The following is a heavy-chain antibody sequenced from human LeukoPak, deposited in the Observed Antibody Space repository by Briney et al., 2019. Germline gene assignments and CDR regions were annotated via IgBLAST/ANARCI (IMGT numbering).Heavy chain of an antibody. J-gene: IGHJ4*02. V-gene: IGHV4-34*01. CDR2: INHSGST. CDR3: ARGGYDYIWGSYRYRNHYFDY. CDR1: GGSFSGYY. D-gene: IGHD3-16*02. Sequence: SETLSLTCAVYGGSFSGYYWSWIRQPPGKGLEWIGGINHSGSTNYNPSLKSRVTISVDTSKNQFSLKLSSVTAADTAVYYCARGGYDYIWGSYRYRNHYFDYWGQGTLVTVSS.